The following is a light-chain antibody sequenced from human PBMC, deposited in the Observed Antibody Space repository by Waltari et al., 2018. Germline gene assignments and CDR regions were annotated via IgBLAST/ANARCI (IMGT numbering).Light chain of an antibody. CDR1: QSIKSW. CDR3: QQYATYPWT. V-gene: IGKV1-5*03. Sequence: DIQMTQSPSTLSASVGDRVTITCRATQSIKSWLAWHQQKAGKAPKVLIYEASNLESGVPSRFTGSASGTEFTRTISDLQPDDFATYYCQQYATYPWTFGPGTKVDIK. J-gene: IGKJ3*01. CDR2: EAS.